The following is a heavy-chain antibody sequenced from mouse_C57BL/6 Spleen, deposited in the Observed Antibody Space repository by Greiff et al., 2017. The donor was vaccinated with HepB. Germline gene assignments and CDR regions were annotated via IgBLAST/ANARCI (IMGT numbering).Heavy chain of an antibody. J-gene: IGHJ1*03. V-gene: IGHV5-9-1*02. CDR2: ISSGGDYI. CDR3: TRDGVTGTRYFDV. Sequence: EVQLVESGEGLVKPGGSLKLSCAASGFTFSSYAMSWVRQTPEKRLEWVAYISSGGDYIYYADTVKGRFTISRDNARNTLYLQMSSLKSEDTAMYYCTRDGVTGTRYFDVWGTGTTVTVSS. D-gene: IGHD4-1*01. CDR1: GFTFSSYA.